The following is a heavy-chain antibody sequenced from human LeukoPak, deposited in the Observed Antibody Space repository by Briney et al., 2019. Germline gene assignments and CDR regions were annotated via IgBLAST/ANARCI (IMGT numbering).Heavy chain of an antibody. Sequence: PGGSLRLSCAASGFTFSRYDMSWVRQAPGKGLEWASAISGGGSSTHYADSVKGRFTISRDNSKNTLYLQMNSLRAEDTAVYYCAKAMYSSGWDDLDYWGQGTLVTVSS. CDR2: ISGGGSST. D-gene: IGHD6-19*01. CDR1: GFTFSRYD. CDR3: AKAMYSSGWDDLDY. V-gene: IGHV3-23*01. J-gene: IGHJ4*02.